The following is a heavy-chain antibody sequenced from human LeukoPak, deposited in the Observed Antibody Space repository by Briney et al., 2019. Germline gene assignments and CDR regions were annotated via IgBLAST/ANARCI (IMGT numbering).Heavy chain of an antibody. D-gene: IGHD3-22*01. V-gene: IGHV4-30-4*08. CDR2: IYYSGST. J-gene: IGHJ6*02. CDR3: ARDRDYYDSSGSTLYYYYGMDV. Sequence: SETLSLTCTVSGGSISSSSYYWGWIRQPPGKGPEWIGYIYYSGSTYYNPSLKSRVTISVDTSKNQFSLKLSSVTAADTAVYYCARDRDYYDSSGSTLYYYYGMDVWGQGTTVTVSS. CDR1: GGSISSSSYY.